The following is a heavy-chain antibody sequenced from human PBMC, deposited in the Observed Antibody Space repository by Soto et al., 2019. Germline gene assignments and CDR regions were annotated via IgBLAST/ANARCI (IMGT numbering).Heavy chain of an antibody. J-gene: IGHJ5*02. CDR1: GFTFSSYG. D-gene: IGHD2-15*01. CDR2: ISYDGSNK. Sequence: GGSLRLSCAASGFTFSSYGMHWVRQAPGKGLEWVAVISYDGSNKYYADSVKGRFTISRDNSKNTLYLQMNSLRAEDTAVYYCAKGYCSGGSCYTLDWFDPWGQGTLVTVSS. V-gene: IGHV3-30*18. CDR3: AKGYCSGGSCYTLDWFDP.